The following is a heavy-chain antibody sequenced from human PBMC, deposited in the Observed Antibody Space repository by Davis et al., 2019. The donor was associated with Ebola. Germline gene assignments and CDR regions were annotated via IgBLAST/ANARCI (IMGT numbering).Heavy chain of an antibody. CDR3: ANQDYGGNFGVDY. Sequence: LSLTCAASGFTFSSYAMSWVRQAPGKGLDWVSAISGSGGSTYYADSVKGRFTISRDNSKNTLYLHMNSLRAEDTAVYYCANQDYGGNFGVDYWGQGTLVTVSS. V-gene: IGHV3-23*01. CDR2: ISGSGGST. CDR1: GFTFSSYA. J-gene: IGHJ4*02. D-gene: IGHD4-23*01.